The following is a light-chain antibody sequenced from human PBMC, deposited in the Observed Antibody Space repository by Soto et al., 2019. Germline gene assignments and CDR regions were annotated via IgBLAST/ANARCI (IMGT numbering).Light chain of an antibody. Sequence: ETVMTQSPVTLSASPGERATLSCWASQSVYSNLAWYQQKPGQAPRLLIYSTSTRATGIPARFSGSGSGTELTLTISSLQSEDFAVYYCQQYNTWPLTFGGGTKVEIK. V-gene: IGKV3-15*01. CDR2: STS. CDR3: QQYNTWPLT. J-gene: IGKJ4*01. CDR1: QSVYSN.